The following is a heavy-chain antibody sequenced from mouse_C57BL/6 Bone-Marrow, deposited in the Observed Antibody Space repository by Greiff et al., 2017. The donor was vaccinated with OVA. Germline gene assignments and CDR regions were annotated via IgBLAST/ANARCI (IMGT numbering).Heavy chain of an antibody. V-gene: IGHV1-52*01. Sequence: QVQLQQPGAELVRPGSSVKLSCKASGYTFTSYWMHWVKQRPIQGLEWIGNIDPSDSETHYNQKFKDKATLTVDKSSSTAYMQLSSLTSEDSAVYYCARGHYYGTVFAYWGQGTLVTVSA. CDR1: GYTFTSYW. CDR3: ARGHYYGTVFAY. D-gene: IGHD1-1*01. J-gene: IGHJ3*01. CDR2: IDPSDSET.